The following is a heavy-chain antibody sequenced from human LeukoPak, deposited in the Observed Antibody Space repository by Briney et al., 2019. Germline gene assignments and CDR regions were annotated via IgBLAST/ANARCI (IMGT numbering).Heavy chain of an antibody. CDR1: GYSLGKNYY. CDR3: ARYDSRGSASTKFDY. Sequence: SETLSLTCAVSGYSLGKNYYWGWIRQSPGRGLEWIGRIYGRASTSYNPSLMNRVTMSVDTSKNHFSLQLTSVTAADTAVYYCARYDSRGSASTKFDYWGPGIQVTVSS. D-gene: IGHD3-3*01. V-gene: IGHV4-38-2*01. CDR2: IYGRAST. J-gene: IGHJ4*02.